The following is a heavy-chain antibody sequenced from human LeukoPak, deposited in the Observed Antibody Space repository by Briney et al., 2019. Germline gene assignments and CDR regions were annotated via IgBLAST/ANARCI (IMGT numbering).Heavy chain of an antibody. J-gene: IGHJ4*02. V-gene: IGHV3-74*01. CDR3: ARGDDFSGDY. CDR1: GFTFSSYW. Sequence: PGGSLRLSCAASGFTFSSYWMHWVRQAPGKGLVWVSRINSDGSSTSYADSVKGRFTISRDNAKNSLYLQMNSLRVEDMAVYYCARGDDFSGDYWGQGTLVTVSS. D-gene: IGHD3-16*01. CDR2: INSDGSST.